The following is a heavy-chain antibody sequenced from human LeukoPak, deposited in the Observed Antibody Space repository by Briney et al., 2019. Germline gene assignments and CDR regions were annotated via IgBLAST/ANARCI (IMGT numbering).Heavy chain of an antibody. CDR1: GFTFSSCS. V-gene: IGHV3-48*02. D-gene: IGHD6-13*01. J-gene: IGHJ4*02. CDR3: ARDPHIAAAGTIFDY. CDR2: ISSSSSTI. Sequence: PGGSLKLSCAVSGFTFSSCSMNWVRQAPGKGLEWVSYISSSSSTIYYADSVKGRFTISRDNAKNSLYLQMNSLRDEDSAVYYCARDPHIAAAGTIFDYGGQGTLVTVSS.